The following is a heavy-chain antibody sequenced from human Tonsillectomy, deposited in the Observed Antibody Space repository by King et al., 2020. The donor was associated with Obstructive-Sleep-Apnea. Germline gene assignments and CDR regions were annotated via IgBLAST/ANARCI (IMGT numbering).Heavy chain of an antibody. CDR2: IYYSGST. D-gene: IGHD3-10*01. CDR3: AVGPITMVRGVIYNWFDP. CDR1: GGSISSSSYY. V-gene: IGHV4-39*07. Sequence: QLQESGPGLVKPSETLSLTCTVSGGSISSSSYYWGWIRQPPGKGLEWIGSIYYSGSTYYNPSLKSRVTISVDPSKNQFSLKLSSVTAADTAVYYCAVGPITMVRGVIYNWFDPWGQGTLVTVSS. J-gene: IGHJ5*02.